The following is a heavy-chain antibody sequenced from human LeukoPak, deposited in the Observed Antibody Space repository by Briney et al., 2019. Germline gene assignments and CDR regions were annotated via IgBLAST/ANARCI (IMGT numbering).Heavy chain of an antibody. J-gene: IGHJ4*02. Sequence: PGGSLRLSCAASGFTFSSYAMSWVRQAPGKGLEWVSVISGGGGSTYYADSVKGRFTISRDNSKNMLSLQMNSLRGEDTAVYYCAKHSSSRLLDYFDSWGQGTLVTVSS. CDR3: AKHSSSRLLDYFDS. V-gene: IGHV3-23*01. D-gene: IGHD6-13*01. CDR2: ISGGGGST. CDR1: GFTFSSYA.